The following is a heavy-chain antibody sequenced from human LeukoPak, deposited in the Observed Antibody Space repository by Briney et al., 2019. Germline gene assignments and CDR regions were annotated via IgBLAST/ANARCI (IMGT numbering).Heavy chain of an antibody. Sequence: GGSLRLSCAASGFTFSGYDMNWVRQAPGKGLEWVSYISSSASTIYYADSVKGRFTISRDNAKNSLYLQMNSLRAEGTAVYYCARAPGYYGSGSYDYWGQGTLVTVSS. J-gene: IGHJ4*02. V-gene: IGHV3-48*03. CDR2: ISSSASTI. D-gene: IGHD3-10*01. CDR3: ARAPGYYGSGSYDY. CDR1: GFTFSGYD.